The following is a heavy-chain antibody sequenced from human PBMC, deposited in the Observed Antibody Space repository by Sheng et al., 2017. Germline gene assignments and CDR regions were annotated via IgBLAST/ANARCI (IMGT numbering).Heavy chain of an antibody. Sequence: EVQLLESGGGLVQPGGSLRLSCAASGFTFSSYAMSWVRQAPGKGLEWVSAISGSGGSTYYADSVKGRFTISRDNSKNTLYLQMNSLRAEDTAVYYCAKDQSEGLFRPPWGTLDLDYWGQGTLVTVSS. D-gene: IGHD3-16*01. CDR2: ISGSGGST. J-gene: IGHJ4*02. CDR1: GFTFSSYA. V-gene: IGHV3-23*01. CDR3: AKDQSEGLFRPPWGTLDLDY.